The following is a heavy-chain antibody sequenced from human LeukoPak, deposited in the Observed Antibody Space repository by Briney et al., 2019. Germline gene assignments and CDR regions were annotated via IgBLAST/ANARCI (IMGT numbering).Heavy chain of an antibody. V-gene: IGHV3-48*02. D-gene: IGHD3-3*01. CDR2: ISSSSGTI. J-gene: IGHJ4*02. CDR3: ARGDFWSGYYTGLY. Sequence: GGSLRLSCAASGFTFSSYSMDWVRQAPGKGLEWISFISSSSGTIYYADSVKGRFTISRHNSKNTLYLQMDSLRDEDTAVYYCARGDFWSGYYTGLYWGQGTLVTVSS. CDR1: GFTFSSYS.